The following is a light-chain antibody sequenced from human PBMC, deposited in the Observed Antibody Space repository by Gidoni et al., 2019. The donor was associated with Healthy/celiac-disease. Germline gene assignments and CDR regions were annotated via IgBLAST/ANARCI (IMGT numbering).Light chain of an antibody. J-gene: IGKJ1*01. V-gene: IGKV1-6*01. CDR3: LQDYNYPVT. CDR2: AAS. CDR1: QGIRND. Sequence: AIQMTQSPSSLSASIGDRVTITCRASQGIRNDLGWYQQKPGKAPKLMIYAASSLQSGVPSRFSGSGSGTDFTLTISSLQPEDFATYYCLQDYNYPVTFGQGTKVEIK.